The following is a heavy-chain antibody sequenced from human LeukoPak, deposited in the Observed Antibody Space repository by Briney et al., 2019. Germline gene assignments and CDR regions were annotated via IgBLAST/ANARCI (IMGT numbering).Heavy chain of an antibody. J-gene: IGHJ4*02. Sequence: ASVKVSCKVSGYTLTELSMHWVRQAPGKGLEWMGGFDPEDGETIYAQKFQGRVTMTKDTSTDTAYMELSSLRSEDTAVYYCATGLSGYNYYFDYWGQGTLVTVSS. CDR3: ATGLSGYNYYFDY. V-gene: IGHV1-24*01. CDR1: GYTLTELS. D-gene: IGHD3-3*01. CDR2: FDPEDGET.